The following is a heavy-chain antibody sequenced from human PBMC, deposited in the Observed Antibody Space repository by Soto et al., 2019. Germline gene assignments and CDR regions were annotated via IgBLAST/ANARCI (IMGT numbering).Heavy chain of an antibody. CDR2: IYSGGST. CDR1: GFTVSSNY. J-gene: IGHJ2*01. D-gene: IGHD4-17*01. Sequence: EVQLVESGGGLVQPGGSLRLSCAASGFTVSSNYMSWVRQAPGKGLEWVSVIYSGGSTYYADSVKGRFTISRDNSKNTLYLHMNSLRAEDTAVYYCAREATVTTEYFDLWGRGTLVTVSS. CDR3: AREATVTTEYFDL. V-gene: IGHV3-66*01.